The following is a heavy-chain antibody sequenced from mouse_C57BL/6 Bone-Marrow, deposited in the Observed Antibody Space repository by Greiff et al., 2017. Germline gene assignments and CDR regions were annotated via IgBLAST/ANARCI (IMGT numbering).Heavy chain of an antibody. J-gene: IGHJ4*01. CDR2: IDPSDSET. CDR1: GYTFTSYW. V-gene: IGHV1-52*01. Sequence: VQLQQPGAELVRSGSSVKLSCKASGYTFTSYWMHWVKQRPIQGLEWIGNIDPSDSETHYNQKFKDKATLTVDKSSSTAYMQLSSLTSEDSAVYYCARGRGVRGAMDYWGQGTSVTVSS. D-gene: IGHD2-2*01. CDR3: ARGRGVRGAMDY.